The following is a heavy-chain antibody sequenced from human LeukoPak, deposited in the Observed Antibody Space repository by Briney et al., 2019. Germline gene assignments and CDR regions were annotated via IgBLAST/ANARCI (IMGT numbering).Heavy chain of an antibody. CDR2: ISYDGSNK. V-gene: IGHV3-30*18. CDR1: GFTFSSYG. Sequence: PGGSLRLSCAASGFTFSSYGMHWVRQALGKGLEWVAVISYDGSNKYYADSVKGRFTISRDNSKNTLYLQMNSLRAEDTAVYYCAKDPLDQIAAAGEWGQWLVRYHYYYYGMDVWGQGTTVTVSS. J-gene: IGHJ6*02. D-gene: IGHD6-13*01. CDR3: AKDPLDQIAAAGEWGQWLVRYHYYYYGMDV.